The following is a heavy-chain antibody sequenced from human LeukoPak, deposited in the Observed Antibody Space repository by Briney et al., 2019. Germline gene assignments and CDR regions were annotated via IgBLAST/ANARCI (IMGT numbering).Heavy chain of an antibody. D-gene: IGHD2-8*01. J-gene: IGHJ4*02. CDR3: ARGIVLTVYAFFDY. CDR2: INHSGGT. V-gene: IGHV4-34*01. CDR1: GGSFRGYY. Sequence: KPSETLSLTCAVNGGSFRGYYWTWIRQPPGKGLEWIGEINHSGGTNYNPSLKSRVTISVDTSKNQFSLKLSSVTAADTAVYYCARGIVLTVYAFFDYWGLGTLVTVSS.